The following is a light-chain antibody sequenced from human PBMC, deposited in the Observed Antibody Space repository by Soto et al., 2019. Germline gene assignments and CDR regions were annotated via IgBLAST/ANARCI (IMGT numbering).Light chain of an antibody. V-gene: IGKV3-20*01. CDR1: QSLRSSY. J-gene: IGKJ2*01. CDR2: GGS. CDR3: HCQEFPTSRVYT. Sequence: IVLTQSPGTLSLSPGETATLSCRASQSLRSSYVAWYQQRAGQAPRLLIYGGSSRATGFPDKFSGSGAGTDFTLTIRRLDPEDSAVYYCHCQEFPTSRVYTFGQGTRLEIK.